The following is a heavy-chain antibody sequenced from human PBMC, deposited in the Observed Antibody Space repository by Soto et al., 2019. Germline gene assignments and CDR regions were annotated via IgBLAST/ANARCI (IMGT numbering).Heavy chain of an antibody. CDR1: GGSISSYY. CDR3: ARDNGYSYGYTLDH. CDR2: IYYSGST. D-gene: IGHD5-18*01. Sequence: SETLSLTCTVSGGSISSYYWSWIRQPPGKGLEWIGYIYYSGSTNYNPSLKSRVTISVDTSKNQFSLKLSSVTAADTAVYYCARDNGYSYGYTLDHWGKGTLVTVSS. J-gene: IGHJ4*02. V-gene: IGHV4-59*01.